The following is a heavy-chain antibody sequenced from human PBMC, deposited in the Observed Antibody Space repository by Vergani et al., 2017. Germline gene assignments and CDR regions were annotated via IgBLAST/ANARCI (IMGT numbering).Heavy chain of an antibody. J-gene: IGHJ4*02. Sequence: QVQLVESGGGLVKPGGSLRLSCAASGFTFSDYYMSWIRQAPGKGLEWVSYISSSSSYTNYADSVKGRFTISRDNAKNSLYLQMNSLRAEDTAVYYCARVIPTYDYVWGSYRRRPYYFDYWGQGTLVTVSS. CDR3: ARVIPTYDYVWGSYRRRPYYFDY. CDR2: ISSSSSYT. D-gene: IGHD3-16*02. CDR1: GFTFSDYY. V-gene: IGHV3-11*05.